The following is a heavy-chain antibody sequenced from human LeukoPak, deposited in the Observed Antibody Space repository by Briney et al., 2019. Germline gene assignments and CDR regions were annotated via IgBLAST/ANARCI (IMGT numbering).Heavy chain of an antibody. Sequence: GGSLRLSCAASGFTFSSYAMSWVRQAPGKGLEWVSAISGRGDRTYSADSVKGRFTISRDNSKNTLYLQMNSLRAEDTAVYYCAKEQSSSGFFDYWGQGTLVTVSS. CDR1: GFTFSSYA. V-gene: IGHV3-23*01. CDR3: AKEQSSSGFFDY. CDR2: ISGRGDRT. J-gene: IGHJ4*02. D-gene: IGHD6-6*01.